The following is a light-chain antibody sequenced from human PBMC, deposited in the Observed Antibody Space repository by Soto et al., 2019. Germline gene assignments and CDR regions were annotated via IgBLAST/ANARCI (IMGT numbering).Light chain of an antibody. CDR3: QHIYSTPPYT. CDR1: QSISRY. J-gene: IGKJ2*01. Sequence: DIQMTQSPSSLSASVGDRVTITCRASQSISRYLNWYQQKPGKAPKLLIYAASSLQSGVPSRFSGSGSGTDFTLTISSLQPEDFATYYCQHIYSTPPYTFGQGTKLEIK. CDR2: AAS. V-gene: IGKV1-39*01.